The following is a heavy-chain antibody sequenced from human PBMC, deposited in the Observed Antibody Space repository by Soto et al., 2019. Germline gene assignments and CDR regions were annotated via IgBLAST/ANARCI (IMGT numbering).Heavy chain of an antibody. D-gene: IGHD2-15*01. CDR2: ISSSGSTI. J-gene: IGHJ4*02. CDR3: ARYCSGGSCQFDY. Sequence: SLRLSCAASGFTFSDYYMSWIRQAPGKGLEWVTYISSSGSTIYYADSVKGRFTISRDNAKNSLYLQMNSLRAEDTAVYYCARYCSGGSCQFDYWGQGTLVTVSS. CDR1: GFTFSDYY. V-gene: IGHV3-11*01.